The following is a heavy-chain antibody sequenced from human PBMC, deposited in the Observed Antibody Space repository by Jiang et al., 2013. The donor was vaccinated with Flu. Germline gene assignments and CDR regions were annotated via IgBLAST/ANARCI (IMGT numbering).Heavy chain of an antibody. V-gene: IGHV4-59*11. D-gene: IGHD3-16*01. CDR3: ARNTGLYKHDL. CDR2: IYSSDNT. Sequence: GPGLVKPSETLSLTCTVSGGSISRHWWSWIRQPPGKGLEWIGYIYSSDNTNYNSSLKSRVTMSLDTSKNQFSLRLNSMTSADTAVYYCARNTGLYKHDLWGRGTLVTVSS. CDR1: GGSISRHW. J-gene: IGHJ2*01.